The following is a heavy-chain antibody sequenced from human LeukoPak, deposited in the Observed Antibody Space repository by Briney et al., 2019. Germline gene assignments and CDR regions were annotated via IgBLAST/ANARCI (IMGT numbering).Heavy chain of an antibody. Sequence: PGGSLRLSCAASGFTFTIFGLNWVRQAPGKGPEWVSYIDARSGITYYADSVQGRFTLSRDNARESVFLQMDSLRVDDTAVYYCATEYGTGTTPVAFDIWGQGTMVTVSS. CDR2: IDARSGIT. D-gene: IGHD1-7*01. CDR1: GFTFTIFG. J-gene: IGHJ3*02. V-gene: IGHV3-48*01. CDR3: ATEYGTGTTPVAFDI.